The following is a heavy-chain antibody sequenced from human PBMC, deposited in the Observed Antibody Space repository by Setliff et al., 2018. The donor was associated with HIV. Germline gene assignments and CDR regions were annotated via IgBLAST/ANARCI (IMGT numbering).Heavy chain of an antibody. CDR2: IYVSGST. CDR1: GGSVSSYY. D-gene: IGHD3-3*01. V-gene: IGHV4-4*07. CDR3: AREGVNFWTPPGWFDP. J-gene: IGHJ5*02. Sequence: SETLSLTCTVSGGSVSSYYWSWIRQPAGKGLEWIGRIYVSGSTNYNPSLKSRVTMSVDTAKNQFSLNLSSVTAADTAVYYCAREGVNFWTPPGWFDPWGQGTLVTVSS.